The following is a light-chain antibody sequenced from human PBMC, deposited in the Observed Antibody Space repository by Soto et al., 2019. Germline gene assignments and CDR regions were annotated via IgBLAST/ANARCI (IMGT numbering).Light chain of an antibody. CDR3: TSYAGTYSFFYV. V-gene: IGLV2-8*01. CDR1: SSDVGAYNY. J-gene: IGLJ1*01. Sequence: HYVLTQPPSAAGSPGQSVTISCTGTSSDVGAYNYVSWYQQLPGKAPKPIIYEVSKRPSGVPDRFSGSKSGNTASLTVSGLQAEDEADYYCTSYAGTYSFFYVFGTGTKVTVL. CDR2: EVS.